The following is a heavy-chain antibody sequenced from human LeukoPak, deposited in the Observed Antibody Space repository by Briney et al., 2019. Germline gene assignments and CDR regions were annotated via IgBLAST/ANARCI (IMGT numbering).Heavy chain of an antibody. CDR2: ISYGGSNK. Sequence: PGGSLRLSCAASGFTFSSYAMHWVRQAPGKGLEWVAVISYGGSNKYYADSVKGRFTISRDNSKNTLYLQMNSLRAEDTAVYYCATPHTHSGSYPYYFDYWGQGTLVTVSS. J-gene: IGHJ4*02. V-gene: IGHV3-30-3*01. D-gene: IGHD1-26*01. CDR3: ATPHTHSGSYPYYFDY. CDR1: GFTFSSYA.